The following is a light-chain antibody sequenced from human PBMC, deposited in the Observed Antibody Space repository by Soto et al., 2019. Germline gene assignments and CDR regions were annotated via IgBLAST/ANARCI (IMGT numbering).Light chain of an antibody. CDR2: GAS. V-gene: IGKV3-15*01. Sequence: EIVMTQCSAMLSVSAGGRATLSCRARQNVNNRVAWYQQKAGQPPRILIYGASTRATAIPARFSGSGSGTEFTLTISSLQSEDFAVYYCQPVNSWPVLFGQGTKV. J-gene: IGKJ1*01. CDR3: QPVNSWPVL. CDR1: QNVNNR.